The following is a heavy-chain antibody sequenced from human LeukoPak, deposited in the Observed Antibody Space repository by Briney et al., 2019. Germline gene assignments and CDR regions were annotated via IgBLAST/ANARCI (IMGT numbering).Heavy chain of an antibody. V-gene: IGHV3-21*01. J-gene: IGHJ4*02. CDR2: ISSSSSYI. D-gene: IGHD3-22*01. CDR1: GFTFSNHG. Sequence: GGSLRLSCAASGFTFSNHGMNWVRQAPGKGLEWVSSISSSSSYIYYADSVKGRFTISRDNAKNSLYLQMNSLRAEDTAVYYCARSYYYDSSGYYPCAYYFDYWGQGTLVTVSS. CDR3: ARSYYYDSSGYYPCAYYFDY.